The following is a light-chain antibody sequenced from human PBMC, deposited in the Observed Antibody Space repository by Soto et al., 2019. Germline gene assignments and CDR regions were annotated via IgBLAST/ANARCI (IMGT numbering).Light chain of an antibody. V-gene: IGKV3-20*01. CDR1: QSVSSSH. CDR3: QQYGSSPWT. J-gene: IGKJ1*01. CDR2: AAS. Sequence: EIVLTQSPGTLSLSPGERATLSCRASQSVSSSHLAWYQQNPGQAPRLLIYAASSRATGIPDRFSGSGSGTDFTLTIRRLEPEDFAVYYCQQYGSSPWTFGQGTKVEIK.